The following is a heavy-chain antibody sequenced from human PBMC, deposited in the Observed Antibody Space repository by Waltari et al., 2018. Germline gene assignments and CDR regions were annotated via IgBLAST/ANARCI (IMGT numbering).Heavy chain of an antibody. CDR1: GYTFTGYY. D-gene: IGHD2-2*01. V-gene: IGHV1-69*01. CDR3: ARVTVPTYYFDY. J-gene: IGHJ4*02. CDR2: INPIFGTA. Sequence: QVQLVQSGAEVKKPGASVKVSCKASGYTFTGYYMHWVRQAPGQGLEWMGRINPIFGTANYAQKFQGRVTITTDESTSTAYMELSSLRSEDTAVYYCARVTVPTYYFDYWGQGTLVTVSS.